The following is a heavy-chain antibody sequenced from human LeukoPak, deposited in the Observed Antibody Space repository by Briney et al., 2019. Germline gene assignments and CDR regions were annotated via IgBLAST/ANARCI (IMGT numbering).Heavy chain of an antibody. CDR1: GGSISSNSYY. V-gene: IGHV4-39*01. J-gene: IGHJ6*03. Sequence: SETLSLTCTVSGGSISSNSYYWAWIRQPPGKGLEWIGTIYYSGNTYYNPSLKSRVTISIDTSKNQFSLKLSSVTAADTAVYYSSRLSYYNYYMAVWGKGTTVTVPS. CDR2: IYYSGNT. CDR3: SRLSYYNYYMAV.